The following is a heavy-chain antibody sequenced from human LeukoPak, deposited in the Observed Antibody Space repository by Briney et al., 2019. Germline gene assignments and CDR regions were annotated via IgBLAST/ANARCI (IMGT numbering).Heavy chain of an antibody. CDR2: ITSSAFI. V-gene: IGHV3-21*01. D-gene: IGHD1-26*01. CDR3: ARDAIVGATRGSWFDS. CDR1: GFTFSSYE. J-gene: IGHJ5*01. Sequence: GGSLRLSCAASGFTFSSYEMTWVRQAPGKGLEWVSSITSSAFIYYADPVKGRFTISRDNAKNSLYLQMNSLRAEDTAVYYCARDAIVGATRGSWFDSWGQGTLVTVSS.